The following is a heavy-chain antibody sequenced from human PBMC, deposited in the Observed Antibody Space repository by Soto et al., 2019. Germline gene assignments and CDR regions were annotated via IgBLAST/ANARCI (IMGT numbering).Heavy chain of an antibody. CDR2: LNPGPNSA. CDR3: AGASPRVSSVVAAY. V-gene: IGHV1-46*01. Sequence: IHSGRQASGEGLEWMGILNPGPNSASYSKEFQGRLTLTSDMPSRTVYMQLSNLRSDDTAVYYCAGASPRVSSVVAAYRGRRTLVTVSS. J-gene: IGHJ4*02. D-gene: IGHD3-10*01.